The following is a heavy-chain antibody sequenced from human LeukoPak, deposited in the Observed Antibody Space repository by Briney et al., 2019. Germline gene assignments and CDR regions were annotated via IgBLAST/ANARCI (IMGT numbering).Heavy chain of an antibody. V-gene: IGHV3-30*03. CDR3: ATIAAAGTEVY. J-gene: IGHJ4*02. D-gene: IGHD6-13*01. Sequence: GRSLRLPCAASGFTFSSYGMHWVRQAPGKGLEWVAVISYDGSNKYYADSVKGRFTISRDNSKNTLYLQMNSLRAEDTAVYYCATIAAAGTEVYWGQGTLVTVSS. CDR2: ISYDGSNK. CDR1: GFTFSSYG.